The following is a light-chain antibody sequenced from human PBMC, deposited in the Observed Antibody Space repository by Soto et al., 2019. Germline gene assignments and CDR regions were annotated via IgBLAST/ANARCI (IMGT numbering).Light chain of an antibody. CDR2: DVT. V-gene: IGLV2-11*01. CDR1: SSDVGGYNF. CDR3: CSYAGSDTYV. Sequence: QSALTQPSSVSGSPGQSVTISCTGTSSDVGGYNFVSWYQHPPGKAPNLMLYDVTNRPSGVPDRFSGSKSDNTASLTISGLQAEDEADYYCCSYAGSDTYVFGTGTKLTVL. J-gene: IGLJ1*01.